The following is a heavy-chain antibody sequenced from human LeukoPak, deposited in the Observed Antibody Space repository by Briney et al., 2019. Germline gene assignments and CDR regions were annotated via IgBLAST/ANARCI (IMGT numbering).Heavy chain of an antibody. D-gene: IGHD6-19*01. CDR3: ARGYSSGWYEYYFDY. J-gene: IGHJ4*02. CDR1: GFTFSSYA. CDR2: ISGSGGST. V-gene: IGHV3-23*01. Sequence: GGSLRLSCAASGFTFSSYAMSWVRQAPGKGLEWVSAISGSGGSTYYADSVKGRFTISKDNSKNTLYLQMNSLRAEDTAVYYCARGYSSGWYEYYFDYWGQGTLVTVSS.